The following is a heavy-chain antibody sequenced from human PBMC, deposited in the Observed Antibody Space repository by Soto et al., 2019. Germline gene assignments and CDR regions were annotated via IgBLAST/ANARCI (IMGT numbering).Heavy chain of an antibody. CDR1: GFRFRSYS. CDR3: ASAGGGGLHWIFCFDY. J-gene: IGHJ4*02. D-gene: IGHD3-3*01. V-gene: IGHV3-30-3*01. Sequence: GGSLRLSGAASGFRFRSYSMHWVRQAPGKGLEWVASISYGGTNKYYADSVKGRFTISRDNSENTLYLQMNSLRPEETAVCECASAGGGGLHWIFCFDYLGLGTLVTVSS. CDR2: ISYGGTNK.